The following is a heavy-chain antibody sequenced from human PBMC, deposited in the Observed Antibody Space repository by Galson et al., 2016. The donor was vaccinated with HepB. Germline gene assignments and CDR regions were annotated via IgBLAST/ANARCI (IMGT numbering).Heavy chain of an antibody. V-gene: IGHV3-23*01. CDR3: GKHGGFDH. CDR1: RFSLRNSR. D-gene: IGHD3-16*01. J-gene: IGHJ5*02. CDR2: IARSGDAA. Sequence: SLTLSRAPSRFSLRNSRMSWVRQAPVRGQEGVSGIARSGDAAHYADFVKGRFTISRDNSKNTLYLYMNNLTAGDTAIYYCGKHGGFDHWGQGALVTVSS.